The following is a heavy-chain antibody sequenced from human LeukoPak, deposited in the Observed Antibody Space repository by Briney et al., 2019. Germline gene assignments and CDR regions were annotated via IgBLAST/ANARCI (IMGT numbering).Heavy chain of an antibody. V-gene: IGHV4-39*01. Sequence: PSETLSLTCTVSGGLISSSSYYWGWIRQPPGKGLEWIGSFYYSESTYYNPSLKNRVTISVDTSKNQFTLKLSSVTAADTAVYYCARTAGIAVAGSRQYFDYWGQGTLVTVSS. D-gene: IGHD6-19*01. CDR1: GGLISSSSYY. CDR3: ARTAGIAVAGSRQYFDY. CDR2: FYYSEST. J-gene: IGHJ4*02.